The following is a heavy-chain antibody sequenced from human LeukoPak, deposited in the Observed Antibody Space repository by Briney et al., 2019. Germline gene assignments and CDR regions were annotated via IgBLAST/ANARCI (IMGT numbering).Heavy chain of an antibody. D-gene: IGHD1-26*01. Sequence: ASVRVSCKASGYTFTDYYMHWVRQAPGQGLEWMAWIHPNSGVTNYAQKLQGRVTMTTDTSTSTAYMELRSLRSDDTAVYYCARDPGGSYYSSGFSDYWGQGTLVTVSS. CDR1: GYTFTDYY. CDR2: IHPNSGVT. CDR3: ARDPGGSYYSSGFSDY. V-gene: IGHV1-2*02. J-gene: IGHJ4*02.